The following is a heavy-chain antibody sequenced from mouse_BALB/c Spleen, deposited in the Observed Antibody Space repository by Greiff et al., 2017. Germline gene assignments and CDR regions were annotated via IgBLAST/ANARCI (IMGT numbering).Heavy chain of an antibody. Sequence: VQLQQSGAELVRPGALVKLSCKASGFNIKDYYMHWVKQRPEQGLEWIGWIDPENGNTIYDPKFQGKASITADTSSNTAYLQLSSLTSEDTAVYYCARSRGNYPWFADWSQGTLVTVSA. CDR1: GFNIKDYY. J-gene: IGHJ3*01. CDR2: IDPENGNT. D-gene: IGHD2-1*01. V-gene: IGHV14-1*02. CDR3: ARSRGNYPWFAD.